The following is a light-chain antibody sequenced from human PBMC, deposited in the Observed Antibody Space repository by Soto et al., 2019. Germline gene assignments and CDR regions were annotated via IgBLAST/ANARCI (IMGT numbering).Light chain of an antibody. CDR1: QSLLHSNAFNY. CDR2: LGS. Sequence: DIVMTQSPLSLPVTPGEPASISCRSSQSLLHSNAFNYLDWYLQKPGQSPQLLIYLGSNRASGVPDRFSGSGSGTDFTLKISRVEAEDVGVYYCMQALHTPLTFGQGTRLEIK. J-gene: IGKJ5*01. CDR3: MQALHTPLT. V-gene: IGKV2-28*01.